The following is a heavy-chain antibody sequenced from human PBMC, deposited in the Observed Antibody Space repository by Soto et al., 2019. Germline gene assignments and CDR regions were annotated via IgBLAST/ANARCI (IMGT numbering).Heavy chain of an antibody. Sequence: GGSLRLSCAASEFTFRSYWMHWVRQAPGKGLVWVSRINSDGSSTSYADSVKGRFTISRDNAKNTLYLQMNSLRAEDTAVYYCASHGTPYEGAFDYWGQGTLVTVSS. D-gene: IGHD1-1*01. CDR2: INSDGSST. J-gene: IGHJ4*02. CDR1: EFTFRSYW. V-gene: IGHV3-74*01. CDR3: ASHGTPYEGAFDY.